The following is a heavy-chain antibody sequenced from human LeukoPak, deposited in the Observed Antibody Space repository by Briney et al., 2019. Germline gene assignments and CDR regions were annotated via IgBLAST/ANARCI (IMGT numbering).Heavy chain of an antibody. CDR2: INPNSGDT. Sequence: ASVKVSCKASGYTFTGYYIHWVRQAPGQGLEWMGWINPNSGDTNYAQKFQGRVTMTRETSISTAYMELSRLRSDDTAVYYCARDGSSGWTDESYYFDYWGQGTLVTVSS. D-gene: IGHD6-19*01. V-gene: IGHV1-2*02. J-gene: IGHJ4*02. CDR1: GYTFTGYY. CDR3: ARDGSSGWTDESYYFDY.